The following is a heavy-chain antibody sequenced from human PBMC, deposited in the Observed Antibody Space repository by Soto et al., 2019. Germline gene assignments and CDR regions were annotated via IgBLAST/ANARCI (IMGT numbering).Heavy chain of an antibody. CDR1: GFTFSSYA. V-gene: IGHV3-23*01. CDR2: ISGSGGST. D-gene: IGHD3-10*01. Sequence: GESLKISCAASGFTFSSYAMSWVRQAPGKGLEWVSAISGSGGSTYYADSVKGRFTISRDNSKNTLYLQMNSMRAEDTAVYYCAKGGRGMVRGVIVSHYYYYYMDVWGKGTTVTVSS. J-gene: IGHJ6*03. CDR3: AKGGRGMVRGVIVSHYYYYYMDV.